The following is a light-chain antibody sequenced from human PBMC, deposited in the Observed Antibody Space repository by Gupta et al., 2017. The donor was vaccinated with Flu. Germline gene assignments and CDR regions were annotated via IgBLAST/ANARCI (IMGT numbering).Light chain of an antibody. CDR3: QKRSNWPPYT. CDR1: QSVSTY. J-gene: IGKJ2*01. CDR2: DAS. V-gene: IGKV3-11*01. Sequence: EIELTQSPATLSLSPGERATLSCRASQSVSTYLAWYQKKPGQAPRLLIYDASNRATGIPARFSGSESGTDFTLTISSLEPEDFAVYYCQKRSNWPPYTFGQGTRLEI.